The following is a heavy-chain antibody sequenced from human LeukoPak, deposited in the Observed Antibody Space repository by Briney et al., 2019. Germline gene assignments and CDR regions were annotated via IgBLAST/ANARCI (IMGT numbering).Heavy chain of an antibody. Sequence: GGYLRLSCAASGFTFSSYGMQWVRQAPGKGREGVAVIWYDGSNKYYADSVKGRFTISRDNSKNTLYLQMNSLRAEDTAVYYCARVDGRGPNWNYVEEWGQGTLVTVSS. CDR3: ARVDGRGPNWNYVEE. CDR2: IWYDGSNK. J-gene: IGHJ4*02. V-gene: IGHV3-33*01. CDR1: GFTFSSYG. D-gene: IGHD1-7*01.